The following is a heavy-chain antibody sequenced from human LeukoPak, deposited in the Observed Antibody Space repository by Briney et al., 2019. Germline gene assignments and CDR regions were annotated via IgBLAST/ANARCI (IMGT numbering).Heavy chain of an antibody. V-gene: IGHV1-18*01. CDR2: IRVYNGNT. D-gene: IGHD1-26*01. CDR3: AREPRGGIVGATTAPGDY. J-gene: IGHJ4*02. CDR1: GYTFTSYG. Sequence: ASVKVSCKASGYTFTSYGITWVRRAHGQGLEWLGWIRVYNGNTNYAKNFQDRVTMTRDTSTSTVYMELSSLRSEDTAVYYCAREPRGGIVGATTAPGDYWGQGTLVTVSS.